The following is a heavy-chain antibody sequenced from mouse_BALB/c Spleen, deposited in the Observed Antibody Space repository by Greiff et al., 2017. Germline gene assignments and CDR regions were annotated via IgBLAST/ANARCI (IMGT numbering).Heavy chain of an antibody. CDR1: GYTFSSYW. D-gene: IGHD3-1*01. V-gene: IGHV1-9*01. CDR2: ILPGSGST. J-gene: IGHJ4*01. CDR3: AQGGLWLLYYAMDY. Sequence: QVQLQHSGAELMKPGASVKISCKATGYTFSSYWIEWVKQRPGHGLEWIGEILPGSGSTNYNEKFKGKATFTADTSSNTAYMQRSRLTSEDSAVYYCAQGGLWLLYYAMDYWGQGTSVTVSS.